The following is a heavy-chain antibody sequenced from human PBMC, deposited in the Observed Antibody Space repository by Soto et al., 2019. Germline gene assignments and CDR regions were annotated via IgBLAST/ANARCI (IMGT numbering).Heavy chain of an antibody. D-gene: IGHD2-8*01. J-gene: IGHJ4*02. CDR2: IFHDGTA. Sequence: XETLSLTCAVAGFSISSGNWWTWVRQTPRRGLEYIGEIFHDGTANYYPSFERRVAISVDTSKNQFSLKLTSVTAADTAIYFCARLVYDTRLNYMYFDFWGQGALVTVSS. CDR3: ARLVYDTRLNYMYFDF. CDR1: GFSISSGNW. V-gene: IGHV4-4*01.